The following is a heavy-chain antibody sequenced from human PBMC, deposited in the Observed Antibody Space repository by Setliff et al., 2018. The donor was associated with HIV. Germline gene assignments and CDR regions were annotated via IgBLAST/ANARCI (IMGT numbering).Heavy chain of an antibody. V-gene: IGHV1-24*01. CDR3: AREGSGWYLTSYYYYGMDV. Sequence: GASVKVSCKASGGTFSSYAISWVRQAPGQGLEWMGGFDPEDGETIYAQKFQGRVTMTEDTSTDTAYMELSSLRSEDTAVYYCAREGSGWYLTSYYYYGMDVWGQGTTVTVSS. D-gene: IGHD6-19*01. CDR2: FDPEDGET. J-gene: IGHJ6*02. CDR1: GGTFSSYA.